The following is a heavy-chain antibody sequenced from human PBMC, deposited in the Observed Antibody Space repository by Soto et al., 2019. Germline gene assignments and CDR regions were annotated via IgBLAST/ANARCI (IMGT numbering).Heavy chain of an antibody. V-gene: IGHV4-31*03. CDR3: ARASGGAVADFDY. CDR1: GGSISSGGYY. Sequence: QVKLQESGPGLVKPSETLSLTCSVSGGSISSGGYYWNWIRQPPERGLEWIGYIYYSGNTVLNPSLTSRATISRDTSKNEFSLTLNSLTAADTAGYFGARASGGAVADFDYWGQGTLVTVSS. CDR2: IYYSGNT. J-gene: IGHJ4*02. D-gene: IGHD6-19*01.